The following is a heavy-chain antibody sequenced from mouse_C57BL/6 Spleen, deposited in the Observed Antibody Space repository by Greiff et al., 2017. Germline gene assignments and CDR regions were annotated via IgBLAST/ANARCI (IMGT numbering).Heavy chain of an antibody. D-gene: IGHD1-1*01. V-gene: IGHV1-55*01. J-gene: IGHJ2*01. CDR2: IYPGSGST. Sequence: VQLQQPGAELVKPGASVKMSCKASGYTFTSYWITWVKQRPGQGLEWIGDIYPGSGSTNYNEKFKSKATLTVDTSSSTAYMQLSSLTSEDSAVYYCALYYGSSRDFDYWGQGTTLTVSS. CDR1: GYTFTSYW. CDR3: ALYYGSSRDFDY.